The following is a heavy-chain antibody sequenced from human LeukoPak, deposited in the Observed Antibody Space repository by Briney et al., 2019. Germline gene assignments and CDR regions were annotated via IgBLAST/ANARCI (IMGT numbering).Heavy chain of an antibody. Sequence: GASVKVSCKASGYTFTSYGISWVRQAPGQGLEWMGWINPNSGDTNYAQKFQGRVTMTRDTSISTVYMELSRLISDDTAVYYCARDKGAVAGTFVYWYEDYWGQGTLVTVSS. CDR3: ARDKGAVAGTFVYWYEDY. D-gene: IGHD6-19*01. CDR1: GYTFTSYG. CDR2: INPNSGDT. V-gene: IGHV1-2*02. J-gene: IGHJ4*02.